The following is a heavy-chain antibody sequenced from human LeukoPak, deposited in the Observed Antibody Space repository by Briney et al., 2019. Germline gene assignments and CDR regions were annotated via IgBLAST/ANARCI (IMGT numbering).Heavy chain of an antibody. CDR1: GFTFSSYS. Sequence: PGGSLRLSCAASGFTFSSYSMNWVRQAPGKGLEWVSYISSSSSTIYYADSVKGRFTISRDNAKNSLYLQMNSLRAEDTAVYYCARGYCSSTSCEGGMDVWGQGTTVTVSS. CDR2: ISSSSSTI. CDR3: ARGYCSSTSCEGGMDV. J-gene: IGHJ6*02. D-gene: IGHD2-2*01. V-gene: IGHV3-48*04.